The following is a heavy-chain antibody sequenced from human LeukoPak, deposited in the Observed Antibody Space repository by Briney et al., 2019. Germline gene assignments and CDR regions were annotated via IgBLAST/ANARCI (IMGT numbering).Heavy chain of an antibody. D-gene: IGHD6-19*01. Sequence: GGSLRLSCAASGFTFDDYGMSWVRQAPGKGLEWVSGINWNGGSTGYADSVKGRFTISRDNAKNSLYLQMSSLRAEDTALYYCAREGSGWYYYYYYYMDVWGKGTTVTVSS. CDR1: GFTFDDYG. J-gene: IGHJ6*03. CDR3: AREGSGWYYYYYYYMDV. V-gene: IGHV3-20*04. CDR2: INWNGGST.